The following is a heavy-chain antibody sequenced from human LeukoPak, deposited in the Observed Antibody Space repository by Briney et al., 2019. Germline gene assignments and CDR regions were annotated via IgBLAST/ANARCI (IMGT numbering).Heavy chain of an antibody. V-gene: IGHV4-59*01. CDR3: ARDLRRYYGMDV. D-gene: IGHD3-9*01. CDR2: ISYSGST. J-gene: IGHJ6*02. CDR1: GGSISNYY. Sequence: SETLSLTCTVSGGSISNYYWSWIRQPPGKGLEWIGYISYSGSTISNPSLKSRVTISVDTSKNQFSLKLSSVTAADTAVYYCARDLRRYYGMDVWGQGTTVTVSS.